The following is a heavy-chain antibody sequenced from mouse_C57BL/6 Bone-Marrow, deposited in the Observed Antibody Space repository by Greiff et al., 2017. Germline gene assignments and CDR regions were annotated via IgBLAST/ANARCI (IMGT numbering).Heavy chain of an antibody. Sequence: QVQLQQPGAELVMPGASVKLSCKASGYTFTSYWMHWVKQRPGQGLEWIGEIDPSDSYTNYNQKFKGKSTLTVDKSSSTAYMQLSSLTSEDSAVYDCARPPSGKYGWYFDVWGTGTTVTVSS. CDR2: IDPSDSYT. D-gene: IGHD2-1*01. CDR3: ARPPSGKYGWYFDV. CDR1: GYTFTSYW. J-gene: IGHJ1*03. V-gene: IGHV1-69*01.